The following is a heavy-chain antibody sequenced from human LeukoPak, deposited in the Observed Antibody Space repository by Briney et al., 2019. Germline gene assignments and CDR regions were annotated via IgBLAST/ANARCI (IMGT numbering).Heavy chain of an antibody. CDR1: GYTFTSYG. CDR2: ISAYNGNT. D-gene: IGHD3-22*01. Sequence: ASVKVSCKASGYTFTSYGISWVRPAPGQGLEWMGWISAYNGNTNYAQKLQGRVTMTTDTSTSTAYMELRSLRSDDTAVYYCARDTPYYYDSSGYRSRFDYWGQGTLVTVSS. V-gene: IGHV1-18*01. CDR3: ARDTPYYYDSSGYRSRFDY. J-gene: IGHJ4*02.